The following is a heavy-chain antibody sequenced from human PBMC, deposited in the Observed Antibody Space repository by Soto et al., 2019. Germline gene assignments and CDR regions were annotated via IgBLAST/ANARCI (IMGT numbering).Heavy chain of an antibody. CDR3: ARMEQQLVHDYYYGMDV. D-gene: IGHD6-13*01. CDR1: GGSISSGGYS. CDR2: IYHSGST. V-gene: IGHV4-30-2*01. J-gene: IGHJ6*02. Sequence: SETLSLTCAVSGGSISSGGYSWSWIRQPPGKGLEWIGYIYHSGSTYYNPSLKSRVTISVDRSKNQFSLKLSSVTAADTAVYYCARMEQQLVHDYYYGMDVWGQGTTVTVSS.